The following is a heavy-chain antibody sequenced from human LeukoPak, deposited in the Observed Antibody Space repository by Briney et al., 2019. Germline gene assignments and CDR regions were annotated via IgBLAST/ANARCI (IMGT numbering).Heavy chain of an antibody. J-gene: IGHJ4*02. CDR2: IWYDGSNK. CDR3: ASETTVTQALDY. V-gene: IGHV3-33*01. D-gene: IGHD4-17*01. Sequence: GRSRRLSCAASGFTFSSYGMHWVRQAPGKGLEWVAVIWYDGSNKYYADSVKGRFTISRDNSKSTLYLQMNSLRAEDTAVYYCASETTVTQALDYWGQGTLVTVSS. CDR1: GFTFSSYG.